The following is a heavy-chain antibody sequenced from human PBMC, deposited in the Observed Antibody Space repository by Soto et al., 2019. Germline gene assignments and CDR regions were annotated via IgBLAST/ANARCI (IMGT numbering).Heavy chain of an antibody. J-gene: IGHJ6*02. CDR2: IYPGDSDT. CDR3: ARPFSGYETAMNV. D-gene: IGHD5-12*01. CDR1: GYSFTTYW. Sequence: EVQLVQSGAEVKKPGESLKISCKGSGYSFTTYWIAWVRQMPGKGLEWMGIIYPGDSDTKYSPSFQGQVTISADKSINTAYLQWSSLKASDTAMYYCARPFSGYETAMNVWGQGTTVAVSS. V-gene: IGHV5-51*01.